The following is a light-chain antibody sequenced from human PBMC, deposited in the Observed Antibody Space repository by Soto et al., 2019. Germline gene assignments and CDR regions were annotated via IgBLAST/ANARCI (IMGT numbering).Light chain of an antibody. Sequence: IVLTQSPAILALSPGDRATLSFRASQSVSSSYLAWYQHKPGQAPRLLIHGASSRVTGIPDRFSGSGSGTDFTLTITRLEPEDFAVYYCQQYQSLTFGGGTKVEIK. CDR3: QQYQSLT. CDR2: GAS. V-gene: IGKV3-20*01. CDR1: QSVSSSY. J-gene: IGKJ4*01.